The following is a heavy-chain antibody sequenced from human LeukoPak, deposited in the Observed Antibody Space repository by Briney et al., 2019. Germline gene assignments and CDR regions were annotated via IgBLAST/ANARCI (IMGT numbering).Heavy chain of an antibody. CDR1: GFKFDDYA. CDR2: ISWNSGSI. D-gene: IGHD6-6*01. CDR3: AKEALASYYMDV. J-gene: IGHJ6*03. V-gene: IGHV3-9*01. Sequence: GGSLRLSCTASGFKFDDYAMHWVRQGPGKGLEWVSGISWNSGSIGYADFVKGRFTVSRDNAKNSLYLQMNSLRAEDTALYYCAKEALASYYMDVWGKGTTVTVSS.